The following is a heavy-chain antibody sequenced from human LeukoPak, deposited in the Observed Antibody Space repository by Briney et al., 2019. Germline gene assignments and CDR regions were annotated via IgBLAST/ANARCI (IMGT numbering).Heavy chain of an antibody. CDR1: GFSFYNYI. Sequence: GGSLRLSCAASGFSFYNYIMSWVRRAPGKGLEWVSAISGSGGSTYYADSVKGRFTISRDNAKNSLYLQMNSLRAEDTAVYYCARDGPGYLPFDYWGQGTLVTVSS. J-gene: IGHJ4*02. CDR2: ISGSGGST. V-gene: IGHV3-23*01. D-gene: IGHD6-13*01. CDR3: ARDGPGYLPFDY.